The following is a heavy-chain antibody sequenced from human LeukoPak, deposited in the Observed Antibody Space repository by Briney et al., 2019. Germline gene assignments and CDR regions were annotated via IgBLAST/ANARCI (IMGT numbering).Heavy chain of an antibody. CDR3: ARDGPTPHYDFWSGYYAGFDY. J-gene: IGHJ4*01. CDR1: GGSIRSSSFY. Sequence: SETLSLTCTVSGGSIRSSSFYWGWIRQLPGKGLEWIGSMYFGGSTYYNPSLQSRVAISVDTSENQFSLKLSSVTAADTAAYYCARDGPTPHYDFWSGYYAGFDYWGHGTLVRVSS. CDR2: MYFGGST. D-gene: IGHD3-3*01. V-gene: IGHV4-39*07.